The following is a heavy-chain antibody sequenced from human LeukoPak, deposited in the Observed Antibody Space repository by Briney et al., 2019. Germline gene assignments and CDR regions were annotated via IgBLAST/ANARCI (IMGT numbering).Heavy chain of an antibody. D-gene: IGHD6-13*01. J-gene: IGHJ5*02. CDR1: GFTFSRYW. Sequence: VGSLRLSCAASGFTFSRYWLSWVRQAPGKGLEWEAYIKQDGSEKYYVDSVKGRFTISRDNAKNSLYLQMNSLRAEDTAVYYCARRAPRTSGDSSRLVFDLWGQGTLVTVSS. CDR3: ARRAPRTSGDSSRLVFDL. V-gene: IGHV3-7*01. CDR2: IKQDGSEK.